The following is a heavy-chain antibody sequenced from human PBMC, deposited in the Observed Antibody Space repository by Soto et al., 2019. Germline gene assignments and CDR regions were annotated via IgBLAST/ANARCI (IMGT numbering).Heavy chain of an antibody. D-gene: IGHD3-10*01. Sequence: GGSLRLSCAASGFTVSSNYMSWVRQAPGKGLEWVSVIYSGGSTYYADSVKGRFTISRHNSKNTLYLQMNSLRAEDTAVYYCARGGVRGVIKNAFDIWGQGTMVTVSS. CDR1: GFTVSSNY. CDR3: ARGGVRGVIKNAFDI. V-gene: IGHV3-53*04. CDR2: IYSGGST. J-gene: IGHJ3*02.